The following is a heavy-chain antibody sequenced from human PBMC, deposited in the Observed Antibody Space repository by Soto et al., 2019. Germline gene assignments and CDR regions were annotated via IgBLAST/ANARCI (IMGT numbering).Heavy chain of an antibody. CDR2: IYSGGST. CDR1: GFTVSSNY. CDR3: ARAGRSVAGTHLRWFDP. V-gene: IGHV3-53*02. Sequence: EVQLVETGGGLIQPGGSLRLSCAASGFTVSSNYMSWVRQAPGKGLEWVSVIYSGGSTYYADSVKGRFTISRDNSKNTLYLQMNSLRAEDTAGYYCARAGRSVAGTHLRWFDPWGQGTLVTVSS. J-gene: IGHJ5*02. D-gene: IGHD6-19*01.